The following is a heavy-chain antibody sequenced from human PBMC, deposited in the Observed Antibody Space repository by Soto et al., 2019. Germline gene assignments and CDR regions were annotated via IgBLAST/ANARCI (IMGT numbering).Heavy chain of an antibody. CDR3: AKEKYSNGFFDY. V-gene: IGHV3-23*01. J-gene: IGHJ4*02. D-gene: IGHD6-19*01. Sequence: GGSLRLSCAASGFTFSSYAMHWVRQAPGKGLEWVSAITGSGGSTYYADSAKGRFTISRDNSKNTLYLQLNSLRAEDTAIYYCAKEKYSNGFFDYWGQGTLVTVSS. CDR2: ITGSGGST. CDR1: GFTFSSYA.